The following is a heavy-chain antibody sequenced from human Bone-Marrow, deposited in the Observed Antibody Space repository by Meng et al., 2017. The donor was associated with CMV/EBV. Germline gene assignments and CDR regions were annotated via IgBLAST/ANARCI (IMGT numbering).Heavy chain of an antibody. Sequence: LSLSCAASGFTFSSYSMNWVRQAPGKGLEWVSSISSSSSYIYYADSVKGRFTISRDKAKNSLYLQMNSLGAEDTAVYYCARDVKLMGAADYWGQGTLVTVSS. V-gene: IGHV3-21*01. CDR2: ISSSSSYI. CDR1: GFTFSSYS. D-gene: IGHD1-26*01. CDR3: ARDVKLMGAADY. J-gene: IGHJ4*02.